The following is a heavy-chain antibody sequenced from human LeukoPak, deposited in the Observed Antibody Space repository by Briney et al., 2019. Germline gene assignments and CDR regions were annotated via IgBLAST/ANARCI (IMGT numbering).Heavy chain of an antibody. CDR3: ARGDYGDYVDYYYGMDV. V-gene: IGHV3-53*01. D-gene: IGHD4-17*01. Sequence: PGGSLRLSCAAFGFTVSSNYMSWVRQAPGKGLEWVSVIYSGGSTYYADSVKGRFTISRDNSKNTLYLQMNSLRAEDTAVYCCARGDYGDYVDYYYGMDVWGQGTTVTVSS. CDR2: IYSGGST. CDR1: GFTVSSNY. J-gene: IGHJ6*02.